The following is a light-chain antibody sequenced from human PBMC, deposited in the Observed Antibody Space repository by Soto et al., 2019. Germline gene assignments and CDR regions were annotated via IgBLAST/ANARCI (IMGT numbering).Light chain of an antibody. CDR3: MQARPIPIT. V-gene: IGKV2-28*01. J-gene: IGKJ3*01. Sequence: DIVMTQSPLSLAVTPVEPASISCRSIQRLRHSNRYNYLDWYGQKPGQSPQLLIYLASNRASGVPYRVNASGSGTHYTLRIRRVEAADDGVYCCMQARPIPITFGPGTKMDIK. CDR2: LAS. CDR1: QRLRHSNRYNY.